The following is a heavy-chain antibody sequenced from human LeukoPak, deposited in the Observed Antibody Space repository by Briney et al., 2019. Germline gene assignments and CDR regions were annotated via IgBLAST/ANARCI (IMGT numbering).Heavy chain of an antibody. J-gene: IGHJ4*02. CDR3: ARAYYDSSGYLFDY. V-gene: IGHV1-69*13. CDR2: IIPIFGTP. CDR1: GYTFTSYY. Sequence: SVKVSCKASGYTFTSYYMHWVRQAPGQGLKWMGGIIPIFGTPSYAQEFQGRATITADESTSTASMELSSLRSEDTAVYYCARAYYDSSGYLFDYWGQGTLVTVSS. D-gene: IGHD3-22*01.